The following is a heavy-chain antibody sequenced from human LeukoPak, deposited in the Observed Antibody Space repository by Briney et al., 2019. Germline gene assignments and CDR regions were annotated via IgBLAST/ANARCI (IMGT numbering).Heavy chain of an antibody. CDR3: ARARLPRHGETFDY. J-gene: IGHJ4*02. CDR2: INPNSGGT. CDR1: GYTFTGYY. V-gene: IGHV1-2*02. Sequence: GASVKVSCKASGYTFTGYYMHWVRQAPGQGLEWMGWINPNSGGTNYAQKFQGRVTMTRDTSISTAYMELSRLRSDDTAVYYCARARLPRHGETFDYWGQGTLVTVSS. D-gene: IGHD4-17*01.